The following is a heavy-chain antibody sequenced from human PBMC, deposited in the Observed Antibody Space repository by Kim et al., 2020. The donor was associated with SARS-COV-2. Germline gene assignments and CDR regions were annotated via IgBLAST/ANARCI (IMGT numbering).Heavy chain of an antibody. CDR1: GLSLSGYA. Sequence: GGSLRLSCAASGLSLSGYAMSWVRQAPGKGLEWVSAISGGGGSTYYADSVNGRFIISRDDSKNMVYLQMKSVRAEDTADYFCAKGPYESSGLVGYFEYWGQVPLVTRSS. CDR3: AKGPYESSGLVGYFEY. V-gene: IGHV3-23*01. D-gene: IGHD3-22*01. CDR2: ISGGGGST. J-gene: IGHJ4*02.